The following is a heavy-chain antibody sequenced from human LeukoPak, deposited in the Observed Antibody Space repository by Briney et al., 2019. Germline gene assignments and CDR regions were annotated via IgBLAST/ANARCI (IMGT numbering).Heavy chain of an antibody. D-gene: IGHD2-15*01. CDR3: AKHSGGSCSVPFDY. J-gene: IGHJ4*02. Sequence: GGSLRLSCAASGFTFYNYAMSWVRQAPGKGLEWVSAISGSGGSTYYADSVKGRLTISRDNSKNTLYLQMNSLRAEDTAVYYCAKHSGGSCSVPFDYWGQGTLVTVSS. V-gene: IGHV3-23*01. CDR2: ISGSGGST. CDR1: GFTFYNYA.